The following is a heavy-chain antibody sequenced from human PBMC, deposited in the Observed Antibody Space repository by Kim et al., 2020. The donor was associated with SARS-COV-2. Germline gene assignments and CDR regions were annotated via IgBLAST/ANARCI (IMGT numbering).Heavy chain of an antibody. CDR3: ARDGVAPGIYFDY. CDR1: GFTFSRHW. D-gene: IGHD6-13*01. Sequence: GGSLRLSCAVSGFTFSRHWRSWVRQAPGKGLEWVANINPDGSAKYFVDSVKGRFTISRDNAKNSLSHQMNSLSAEDTAVYYCARDGVAPGIYFDYWGPGTLVTVSS. J-gene: IGHJ4*02. CDR2: INPDGSAK. V-gene: IGHV3-7*03.